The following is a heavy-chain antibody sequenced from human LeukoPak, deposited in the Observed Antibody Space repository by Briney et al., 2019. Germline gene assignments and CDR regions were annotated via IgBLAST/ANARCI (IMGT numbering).Heavy chain of an antibody. J-gene: IGHJ4*02. V-gene: IGHV3-74*01. CDR1: GFTLSRYW. D-gene: IGHD5-18*01. CDR2: INSDGSST. Sequence: PGGSLRLSCAASGFTLSRYWMHWVRQAPGKGLVWVSCINSDGSSTAYADSVKGRFTISRDNAKNTLYLQMNSLRAEDTAVYYCPSDTVDTALGIDYWGQGTLVTVSS. CDR3: PSDTVDTALGIDY.